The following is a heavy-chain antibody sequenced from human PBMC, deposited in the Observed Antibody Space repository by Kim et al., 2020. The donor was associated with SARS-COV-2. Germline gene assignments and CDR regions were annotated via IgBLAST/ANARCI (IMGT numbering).Heavy chain of an antibody. V-gene: IGHV1-69*01. CDR3: ARKRYFDYHFDY. D-gene: IGHD3-9*01. J-gene: IGHJ4*02. Sequence: NYAQKFQGRVTITADESTSTAYMELSSLRSEDTAVYYCARKRYFDYHFDYWGQGTLVTVSS.